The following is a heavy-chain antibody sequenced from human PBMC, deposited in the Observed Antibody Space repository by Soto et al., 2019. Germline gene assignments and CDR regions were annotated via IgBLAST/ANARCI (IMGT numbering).Heavy chain of an antibody. CDR3: ARDFQQLRTPYFNL. J-gene: IGHJ2*01. Sequence: ASFPVSCKPSAYTFTSYVLHSVRQAPAQRLEWMGEINASKCNTKYSQMFQGRVTIARDTSASTDYIELSSLRSEDTAVNYCARDFQQLRTPYFNLCGRGTLVTVSS. D-gene: IGHD6-13*01. CDR2: INASKCNT. V-gene: IGHV1-3*01. CDR1: AYTFTSYV.